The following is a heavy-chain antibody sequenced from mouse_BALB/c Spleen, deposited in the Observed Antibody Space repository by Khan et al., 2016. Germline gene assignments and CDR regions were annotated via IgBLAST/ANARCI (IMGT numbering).Heavy chain of an antibody. CDR3: ARDNSCDY. J-gene: IGHJ2*01. CDR2: ISYDGSN. Sequence: EVQLQESGPGLVKPSQSLSLTCSVTGYSITSGYYWNWIRQFPGNKLEWMGYISYDGSNNYNPSLKNRISITRDTSKNQFFLKLNSVTTEDTATYYWARDNSCDYWGQGTTLTVSS. V-gene: IGHV3-6*02. CDR1: GYSITSGYY.